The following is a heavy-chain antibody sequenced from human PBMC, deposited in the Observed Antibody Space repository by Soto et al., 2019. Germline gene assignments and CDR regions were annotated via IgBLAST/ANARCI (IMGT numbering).Heavy chain of an antibody. CDR1: DGSISNFY. Sequence: SETLSLTCTVSDGSISNFYWSWIRQPPGKGLEWIGYISSSGNTNYNPSLKSRVSISVDASKNQFSLNLTSVTAADTGVYYCARAPMVLTRSYFDSWGQGTPVTVSS. V-gene: IGHV4-59*01. D-gene: IGHD3-22*01. J-gene: IGHJ4*02. CDR2: ISSSGNT. CDR3: ARAPMVLTRSYFDS.